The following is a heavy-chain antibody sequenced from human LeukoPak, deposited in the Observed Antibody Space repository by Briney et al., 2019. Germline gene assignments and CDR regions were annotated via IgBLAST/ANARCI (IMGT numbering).Heavy chain of an antibody. Sequence: SETLSLTCAVYGGSFSGYYWSWIRQPPGKELEWIGEINHSGSTNYNPSLKSRVTISVDTSKNQFSLKLSSVTAADTAVYYCARVESTVTTLDDAFDIWGQGTMDTVSS. CDR1: GGSFSGYY. CDR2: INHSGST. V-gene: IGHV4-34*01. D-gene: IGHD4-17*01. CDR3: ARVESTVTTLDDAFDI. J-gene: IGHJ3*02.